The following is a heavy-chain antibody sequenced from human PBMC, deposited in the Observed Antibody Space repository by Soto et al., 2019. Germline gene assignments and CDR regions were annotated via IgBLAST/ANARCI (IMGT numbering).Heavy chain of an antibody. CDR2: ISYDGSTK. Sequence: GGPLRLPWGAFGLTFGSFGRRCVSQDPSKGLEWVAFISYDGSTKSYADSVKGRFTISRDNSKNTRYLQMNSLRAEDTAVYYCAKDFTVHSSSWYLWAYWGQGTLVPVSP. J-gene: IGHJ4*02. D-gene: IGHD6-13*01. CDR1: GLTFGSFG. CDR3: AKDFTVHSSSWYLWAY. V-gene: IGHV3-30*18.